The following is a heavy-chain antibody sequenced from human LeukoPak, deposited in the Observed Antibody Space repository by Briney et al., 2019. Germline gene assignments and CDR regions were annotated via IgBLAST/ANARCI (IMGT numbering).Heavy chain of an antibody. CDR1: GGTFSSYA. J-gene: IGHJ4*02. CDR2: IIPIFGTA. V-gene: IGHV1-69*13. CDR3: ARDSSSHCSSTSYYGTYYFDY. Sequence: ASVKVSCKASGGTFSSYAISWVRQAPGQGLEWMGGIIPIFGTANYAQKFQGRVTITADESTSTAYMELSSLRSEDTAVYYCARDSSSHCSSTSYYGTYYFDYWGQGTLVTVSS. D-gene: IGHD2-2*01.